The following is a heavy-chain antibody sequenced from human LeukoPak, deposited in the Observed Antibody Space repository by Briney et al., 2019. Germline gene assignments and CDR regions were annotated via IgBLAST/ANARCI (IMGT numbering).Heavy chain of an antibody. Sequence: KTGGSLRLSCAASGFTFSSYGMHWVRQAPGKGLEWVAGISYDGSNKYYADSVKGRFTISRDNSKNTLYLQMNSLRAEDTAVYYCAKGLGYCSGGSCSAGYWGQGTLVTVSS. D-gene: IGHD2-15*01. CDR3: AKGLGYCSGGSCSAGY. CDR1: GFTFSSYG. V-gene: IGHV3-30*18. J-gene: IGHJ4*02. CDR2: ISYDGSNK.